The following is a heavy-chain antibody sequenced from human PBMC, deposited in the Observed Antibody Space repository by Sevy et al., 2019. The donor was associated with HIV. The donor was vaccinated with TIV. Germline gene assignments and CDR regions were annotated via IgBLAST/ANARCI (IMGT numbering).Heavy chain of an antibody. CDR3: ARDLSGSYGDAFDI. V-gene: IGHV4-59*01. J-gene: IGHJ3*02. CDR1: GGSISSYY. D-gene: IGHD1-26*01. Sequence: SDTLSLTCTVSGGSISSYYWSWIRQPPGKGLEWIGYIYYSGSTNYNPSLKSRVTISVDTSKNQFSLKLSSVTAADTAVYYCARDLSGSYGDAFDIWGQGTMVTVSS. CDR2: IYYSGST.